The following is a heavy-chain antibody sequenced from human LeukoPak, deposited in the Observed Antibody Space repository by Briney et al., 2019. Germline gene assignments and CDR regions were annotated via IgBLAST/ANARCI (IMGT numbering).Heavy chain of an antibody. D-gene: IGHD6-13*01. CDR3: ARGQQLDLYYFDY. CDR2: IIPIFGTA. J-gene: IGHJ4*02. Sequence: ASVKVSCKASGGTFSSYAISWVRQAPGQGLEWMGGIIPIFGTANYAQKVQGRVTITTDESTSTAYMELSSLRSEDTAVYYCARGQQLDLYYFDYWGQGTLVTVSS. CDR1: GGTFSSYA. V-gene: IGHV1-69*05.